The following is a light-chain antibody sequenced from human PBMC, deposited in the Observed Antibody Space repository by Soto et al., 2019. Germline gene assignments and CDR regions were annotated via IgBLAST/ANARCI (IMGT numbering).Light chain of an antibody. CDR2: AAS. V-gene: IGKV1-39*01. CDR3: QQSYS. CDR1: QSISSY. Sequence: DIQMTQSPSSLSASVGDRVTITCRASQSISSYLNWYQQKPGKAPKLLIYAASSLQSGVPSRFSGSVSGTDFALTISSLQPEDFATYYCQQSYSFSQGTKLEIK. J-gene: IGKJ2*01.